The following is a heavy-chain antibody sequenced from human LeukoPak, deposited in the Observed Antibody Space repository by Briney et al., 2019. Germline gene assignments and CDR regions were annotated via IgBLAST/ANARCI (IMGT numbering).Heavy chain of an antibody. CDR3: ARSVLSPVLQDFDY. CDR2: IWYDGSKK. CDR1: GFTFGSCG. J-gene: IGHJ4*02. Sequence: GGSLRLSCAASGFTFGSCGMHWVRQAPGKGLEWVAVIWYDGSKKYHADSVKGRFTVSRDNSKNTLYLQMNNLRAEDTAVYYCARSVLSPVLQDFDYWGRGTLVTVSS. D-gene: IGHD5-24*01. V-gene: IGHV3-33*01.